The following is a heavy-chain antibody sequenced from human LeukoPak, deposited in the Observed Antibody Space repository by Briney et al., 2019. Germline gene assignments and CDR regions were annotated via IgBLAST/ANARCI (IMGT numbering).Heavy chain of an antibody. D-gene: IGHD3-3*01. J-gene: IGHJ4*02. CDR2: IKQDGSEK. V-gene: IGHV3-7*01. CDR1: GFTFSSYW. CDR3: ARDTSSYYDFWSGPIDY. Sequence: GGSLRLSCAASGFTFSSYWMSWVRRAPGKGLEWVANIKQDGSEKYYVDSVKGRFTISRDNAKNSLYLQMNSLRAEDTAVYYCARDTSSYYDFWSGPIDYWGQGTLVTVSS.